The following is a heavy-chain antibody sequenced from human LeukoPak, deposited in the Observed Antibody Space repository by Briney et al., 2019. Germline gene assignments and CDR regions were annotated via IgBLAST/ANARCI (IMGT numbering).Heavy chain of an antibody. J-gene: IGHJ3*02. CDR2: ISYDGSNK. D-gene: IGHD3-10*01. V-gene: IGHV3-30-3*01. CDR1: GFTFSSYA. Sequence: GGSLRLSCAASGFTFSSYAMHWVRQAPGKGLEWVAVISYDGSNKYYADSVKGRFTISRDNSKNTLYLQMNSLRAEDTAVYYCAKALITMVRGVINAFDIWGQGTMVTVSS. CDR3: AKALITMVRGVINAFDI.